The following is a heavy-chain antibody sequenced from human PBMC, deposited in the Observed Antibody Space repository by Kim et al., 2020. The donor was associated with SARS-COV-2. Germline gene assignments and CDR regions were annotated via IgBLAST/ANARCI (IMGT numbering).Heavy chain of an antibody. CDR1: GYTFTGYY. CDR3: AREGEYSGYDYGAFDI. CDR2: INPNSGGT. D-gene: IGHD5-12*01. Sequence: ASVKVSCKASGYTFTGYYMHWVRQAPGQGLEWMGRINPNSGGTNYAQKFQGRVTMTRDTSISTAYMELSRLRSDDTAVYYCAREGEYSGYDYGAFDIWGQGTMVTVSS. V-gene: IGHV1-2*06. J-gene: IGHJ3*02.